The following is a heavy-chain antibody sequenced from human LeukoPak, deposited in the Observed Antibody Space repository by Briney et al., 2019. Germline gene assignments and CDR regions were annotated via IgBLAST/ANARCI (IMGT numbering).Heavy chain of an antibody. V-gene: IGHV1-3*03. CDR2: INAGNGNT. CDR1: GYTFTSYG. CDR3: ARVVKYSSGPLTDLLPYYFDS. Sequence: ASVKVSCKASGYTFTSYGISWVRQAPGQGLEWMGWINAGNGNTKYSQEFQGRVTISRDTSASTAYMELSSLRSEDMAVYYCARVVKYSSGPLTDLLPYYFDSWGQGTLVTASS. J-gene: IGHJ4*02. D-gene: IGHD6-19*01.